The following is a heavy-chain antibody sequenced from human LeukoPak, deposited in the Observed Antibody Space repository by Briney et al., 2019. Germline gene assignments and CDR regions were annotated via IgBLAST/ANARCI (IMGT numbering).Heavy chain of an antibody. CDR2: ISGCNGNT. CDR3: ARGLGVLGAFDI. Sequence: ASVKVSCKTSGYTFTSYGISWVRQAPGQGLEWMGWISGCNGNTNYAQKFQGRVTMTTDTSTSTAYMELRSLRSDDTAVYYCARGLGVLGAFDIWGQGTMVTVSS. D-gene: IGHD3-16*01. CDR1: GYTFTSYG. J-gene: IGHJ3*02. V-gene: IGHV1-18*01.